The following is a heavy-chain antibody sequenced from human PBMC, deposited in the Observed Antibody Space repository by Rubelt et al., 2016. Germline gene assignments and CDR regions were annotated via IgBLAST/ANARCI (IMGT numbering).Heavy chain of an antibody. D-gene: IGHD1-26*01. CDR1: GGSFSGYY. J-gene: IGHJ4*02. CDR3: ARVGSYREDY. V-gene: IGHV4-34*02. Sequence: QVQLQQWGAGLLKPSQTLSLTCAVYGGSFSGYYWSWIRQPPGKGLEWIGEINHGGSTNYNPSLKSRVTMSVDTSKNQFSLKVSSVTAADTAVYYCARVGSYREDYWGQGTVITVSS. CDR2: INHGGST.